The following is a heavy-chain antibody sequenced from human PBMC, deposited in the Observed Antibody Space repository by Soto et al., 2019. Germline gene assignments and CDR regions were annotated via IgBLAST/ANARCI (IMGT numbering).Heavy chain of an antibody. CDR2: ISSSRSYI. Sequence: EVQLVESGGGLAKPGGSLRLSCAASGFTFSRYSMNWVRQAPGKGLEWVSSISSSRSYIYYADSVKGRFTISRDSAKNALYLQMNSLRAEDTAVYYCARLAVWFGESGGWFDPWGQGTLVTVAA. CDR1: GFTFSRYS. J-gene: IGHJ5*02. D-gene: IGHD3-10*01. CDR3: ARLAVWFGESGGWFDP. V-gene: IGHV3-21*01.